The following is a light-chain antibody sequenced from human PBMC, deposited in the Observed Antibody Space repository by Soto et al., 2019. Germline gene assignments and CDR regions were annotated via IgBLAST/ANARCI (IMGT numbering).Light chain of an antibody. CDR2: DAS. V-gene: IGKV3-20*01. CDR3: LQYGSSPRT. J-gene: IGKJ1*01. CDR1: QSVRSSY. Sequence: EIVLTQSPGTLSLSPGERATLSCRASQSVRSSYLAWYQQKFGQAPRLLIYDASSRATGVPDRFSGSGSGTDFTLTISRLEPEDFAVYYCLQYGSSPRTFDQGTTVEFK.